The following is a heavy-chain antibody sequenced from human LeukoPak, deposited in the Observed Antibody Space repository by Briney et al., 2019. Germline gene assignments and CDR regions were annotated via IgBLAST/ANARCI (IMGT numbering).Heavy chain of an antibody. CDR3: AKALTTVTTYDMYY. CDR2: ISGTGRST. D-gene: IGHD4-17*01. J-gene: IGHJ4*02. CDR1: GFTVSSHY. V-gene: IGHV3-23*01. Sequence: GGSLRLSCAASGFTVSSHYMSWVRQAPGKGRGWVSAISGTGRSTYYADSAKGRFTVSRDNSKNTLYLQMNSLRAEDTAVYYCAKALTTVTTYDMYYWGQGTPVTASS.